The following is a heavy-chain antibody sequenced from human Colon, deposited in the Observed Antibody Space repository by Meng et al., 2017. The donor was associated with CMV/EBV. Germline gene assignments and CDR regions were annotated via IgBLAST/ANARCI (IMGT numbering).Heavy chain of an antibody. CDR1: GFSFSSFW. V-gene: IGHV3-23*01. D-gene: IGHD4-11*01. J-gene: IGHJ3*02. CDR3: VKFLFDSNWYDAFDM. CDR2: ISPGGGST. Sequence: GESLKISCAASGFSFSSFWMSWVRQAPGKGLEWVSAISPGGGSTYHADSVKGRFTVSRQNSKDTLYLQMNSLRAEDTAVYYCVKFLFDSNWYDAFDMWGQGTVVTVSS.